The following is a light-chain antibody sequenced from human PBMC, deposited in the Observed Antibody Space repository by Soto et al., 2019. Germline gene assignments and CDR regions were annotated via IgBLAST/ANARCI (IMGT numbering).Light chain of an antibody. CDR1: QSVSSY. CDR3: QQRSNRPLT. CDR2: DAS. J-gene: IGKJ4*01. Sequence: EIFLTHSPATLSLSPGERATLSCRASQSVSSYLAWYQQKPGQAPRLLIYDASNRATGIPARFSGSGSGTDFTLTISSLEPEDFAVYYCQQRSNRPLTFGGGTKVEIK. V-gene: IGKV3-11*01.